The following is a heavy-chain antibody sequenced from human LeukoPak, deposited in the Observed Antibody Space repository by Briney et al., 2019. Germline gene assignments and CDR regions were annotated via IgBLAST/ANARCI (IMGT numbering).Heavy chain of an antibody. Sequence: ASETLSLTCAVYGGSFSGYYWSWIRQPPGKGLEWIGEINHSGSTNYNPSLKSRVTISVDTSKNQFSLKLSSVTAADTAVYYCARGRREIVVVVAASMNGYYYYYGMDVWGQGTTVTVSS. V-gene: IGHV4-34*01. CDR3: ARGRREIVVVVAASMNGYYYYYGMDV. CDR2: INHSGST. J-gene: IGHJ6*02. D-gene: IGHD2-15*01. CDR1: GGSFSGYY.